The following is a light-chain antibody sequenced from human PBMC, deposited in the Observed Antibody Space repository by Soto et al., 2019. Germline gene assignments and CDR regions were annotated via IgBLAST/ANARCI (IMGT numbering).Light chain of an antibody. CDR1: QSLGTW. V-gene: IGKV1-5*01. J-gene: IGKJ1*01. CDR2: DAS. Sequence: DIQMSQSPSTLSASVGDRVSITCRASQSLGTWLAWYQQKPGKAPKLLIYDASSLESGVPSRFSGSGSGTDFTLTISRLEPEDFAVYYCQQYDTSPRTFGQGTKVDIK. CDR3: QQYDTSPRT.